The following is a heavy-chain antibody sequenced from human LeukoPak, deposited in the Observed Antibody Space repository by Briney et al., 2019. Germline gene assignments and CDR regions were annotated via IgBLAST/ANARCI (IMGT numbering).Heavy chain of an antibody. Sequence: GGSLRLSCVASRFTFSDYYMSWIRQAPGKGLEWISYICTSDTHTYYADSVKGRFTISRDNAKNSLFLQMDGLPADDTAMYYCARDGRLDYGGQGTLVTVSS. CDR1: RFTFSDYY. CDR2: ICTSDTHT. J-gene: IGHJ4*02. V-gene: IGHV3-11*01. CDR3: ARDGRLDY.